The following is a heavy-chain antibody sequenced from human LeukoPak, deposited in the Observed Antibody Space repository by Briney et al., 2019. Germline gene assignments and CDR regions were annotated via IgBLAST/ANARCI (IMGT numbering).Heavy chain of an antibody. CDR1: GFTFSSYG. D-gene: IGHD3-10*01. J-gene: IGHJ4*02. CDR2: ISYDGSNK. V-gene: IGHV3-30*18. Sequence: SGRSLRLSCAASGFTFSSYGMHWVRQAPGKGLEWVAVISYDGSNKYYADSVKGRFTISRDNSKNTLYLQMNSLRAEDTAVYCCAKDLWFGESAFDYWGQGTLVTVSS. CDR3: AKDLWFGESAFDY.